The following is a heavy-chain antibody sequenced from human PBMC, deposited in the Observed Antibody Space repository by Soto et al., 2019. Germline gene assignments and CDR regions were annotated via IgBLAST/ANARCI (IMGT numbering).Heavy chain of an antibody. CDR2: IYPGDSDT. J-gene: IGHJ3*02. V-gene: IGHV5-51*01. CDR3: ARGGKGLHDRRSDAFDI. CDR1: GYSFTSYW. Sequence: GESLKISCKGSGYSFTSYWIGWVRQMPGKGLEWGGIIYPGDSDTRYSTSFQGQVTISADKSISTAYLQWSSLKASDTAMYYCARGGKGLHDRRSDAFDIWGQGTMVTVSS. D-gene: IGHD2-15*01.